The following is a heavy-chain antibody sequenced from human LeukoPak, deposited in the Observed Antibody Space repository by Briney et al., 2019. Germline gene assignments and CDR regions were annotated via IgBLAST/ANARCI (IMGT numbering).Heavy chain of an antibody. D-gene: IGHD6-19*01. CDR1: GGSISGYY. J-gene: IGHJ4*02. Sequence: SETLSLTCTVSGGSISGYYWTWIRQPAGKGLDWIGRIYISGSTNYNPSLMSRVTISLDTSNNQFSLNLSSVTAADTAVYYCARQGYSGGWYDYWGQGTLVTVSS. CDR2: IYISGST. CDR3: ARQGYSGGWYDY. V-gene: IGHV4-4*07.